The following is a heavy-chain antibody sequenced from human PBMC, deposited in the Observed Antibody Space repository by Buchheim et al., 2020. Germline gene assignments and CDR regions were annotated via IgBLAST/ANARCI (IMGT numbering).Heavy chain of an antibody. CDR3: ARASSISGPSSFDY. J-gene: IGHJ4*02. CDR2: IYHSGST. D-gene: IGHD2-2*02. Sequence: QLQLQESGSGLVKPSQTLSLTCAVSGVSISSGGYSWSWIRQPPGKGLEWIGYIYHSGSTSYYPSLKSRVTISVDTSKNQFSLKLSSVTAADTAVYFCARASSISGPSSFDYWGQGTL. V-gene: IGHV4-30-2*01. CDR1: GVSISSGGYS.